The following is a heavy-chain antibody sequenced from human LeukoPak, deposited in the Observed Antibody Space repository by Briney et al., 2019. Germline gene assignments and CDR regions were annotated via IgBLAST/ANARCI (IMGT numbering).Heavy chain of an antibody. Sequence: GGSLRLSCAASGXTFSSYSMNWVRQAPGKGLEWVSSISSSSSYIYYADSVKGRFTISRDNAKNSLYLQMNSLRAEDTAVYYCAREKIAVAGNDYWGQGTLVTVSS. V-gene: IGHV3-21*01. J-gene: IGHJ4*02. CDR1: GXTFSSYS. D-gene: IGHD6-19*01. CDR3: AREKIAVAGNDY. CDR2: ISSSSSYI.